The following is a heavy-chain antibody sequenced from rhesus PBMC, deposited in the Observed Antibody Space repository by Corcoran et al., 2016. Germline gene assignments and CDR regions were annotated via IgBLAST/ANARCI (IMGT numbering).Heavy chain of an antibody. CDR2: IYWDDDK. CDR3: ARRQPTVAFDY. J-gene: IGHJ4*01. V-gene: IGHV2-174*01. D-gene: IGHD4-29*01. Sequence: QVTLKESGPALVKPTQTLTLTCPFSGFSISTSVMGVGCIRQPPGKSLEWLALIYWDDDKYYNTARRSKLTITKDTSTSQVVFTMTNMDPVDTATYYCARRQPTVAFDYWGQGVLVTVSS. CDR1: GFSISTSVMG.